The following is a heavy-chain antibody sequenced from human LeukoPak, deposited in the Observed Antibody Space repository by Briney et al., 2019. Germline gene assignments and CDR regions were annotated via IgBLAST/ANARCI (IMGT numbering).Heavy chain of an antibody. V-gene: IGHV4-34*01. CDR3: ACSGSYLFDY. CDR1: GGSFSGYY. Sequence: SSETLSLTCAVYGGSFSGYYWSWIRQPPGKGLEWIGEINHSGSTNYNPSLKSRVTISVDTSKNQFSLKLSAVTAADTAVYYCACSGSYLFDYWGQGTLVTVSS. D-gene: IGHD1-26*01. J-gene: IGHJ4*02. CDR2: INHSGST.